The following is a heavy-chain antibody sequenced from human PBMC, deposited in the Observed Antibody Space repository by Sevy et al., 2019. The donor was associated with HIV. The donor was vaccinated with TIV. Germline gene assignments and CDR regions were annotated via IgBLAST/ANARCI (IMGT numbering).Heavy chain of an antibody. CDR3: ARGNVDTAMVGFPDYFDY. Sequence: SETLSLTCTVSGGSIGSGGYYWSWIRQHPGKGLEWIGYIYYSGSTYYNPSLKSRVTISVDTSKNQFSLKLSSVTAADTAVYYCARGNVDTAMVGFPDYFDYWGQGTLVTVSS. V-gene: IGHV4-31*03. J-gene: IGHJ4*02. CDR2: IYYSGST. CDR1: GGSIGSGGYY. D-gene: IGHD5-18*01.